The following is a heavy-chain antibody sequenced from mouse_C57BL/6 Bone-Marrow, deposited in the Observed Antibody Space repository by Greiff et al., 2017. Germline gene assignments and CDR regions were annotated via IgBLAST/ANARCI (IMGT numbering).Heavy chain of an antibody. V-gene: IGHV5-12*01. CDR1: GFTFSDYY. Sequence: EVKLVESGGGLVQPGGSLKLSCAASGFTFSDYYMYWVRQTPEKRLEWVAYISNGGGSTYYPDTVKGRFTISRDNAKNTLYLQMSRLKSEDTAMYYCARQGTGTLDYWGQGTTLTVSS. CDR3: ARQGTGTLDY. J-gene: IGHJ2*01. CDR2: ISNGGGST. D-gene: IGHD4-1*01.